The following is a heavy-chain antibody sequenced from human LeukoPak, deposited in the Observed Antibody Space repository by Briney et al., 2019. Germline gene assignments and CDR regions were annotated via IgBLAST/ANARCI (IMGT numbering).Heavy chain of an antibody. J-gene: IGHJ5*02. Sequence: SETLSLTCAVYGGSFSGYYWSWIRQPPGKGLEWIGEINHSGSTNYNPSLKSRVTISVGTSKNQFSLKLSSVTAADTAVYYCARESGLNSSGYSFDPWGQGTLATVSS. CDR1: GGSFSGYY. D-gene: IGHD3-22*01. CDR2: INHSGST. CDR3: ARESGLNSSGYSFDP. V-gene: IGHV4-34*01.